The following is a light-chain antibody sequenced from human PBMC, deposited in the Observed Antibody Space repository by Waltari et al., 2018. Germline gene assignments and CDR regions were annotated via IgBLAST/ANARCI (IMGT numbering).Light chain of an antibody. Sequence: DIQMTQSPSSLSASVGDRVTITCRATQSVSTSLNWYQKKPGKAPKLLIYTASTLQSGVPSRFSGSGSWTDFTLIISSLQPQDFATYYCHQTYSTPPTFGQGTNV. J-gene: IGKJ1*01. CDR1: QSVSTS. CDR2: TAS. CDR3: HQTYSTPPT. V-gene: IGKV1-39*01.